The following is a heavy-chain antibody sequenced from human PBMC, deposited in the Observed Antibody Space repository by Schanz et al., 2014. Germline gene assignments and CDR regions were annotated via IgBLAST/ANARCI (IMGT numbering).Heavy chain of an antibody. J-gene: IGHJ4*02. Sequence: QVRLVESGGGVVQPGRSLRLSCAASGFTFSSYGIHWVRQAPGKGLKWVAHIWSDGSTKYSPDAEKGRFTVSRDSSRNTVYLQMNNLRADDTAMYYCAKDQGWYAGSSIYYFDSWGQGTLVTVSS. D-gene: IGHD6-6*01. V-gene: IGHV3-33*06. CDR2: IWSDGSTK. CDR1: GFTFSSYG. CDR3: AKDQGWYAGSSIYYFDS.